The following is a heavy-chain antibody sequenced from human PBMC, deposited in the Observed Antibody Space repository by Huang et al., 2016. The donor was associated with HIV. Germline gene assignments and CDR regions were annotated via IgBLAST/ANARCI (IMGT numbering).Heavy chain of an antibody. CDR3: TGALASDTGMDV. CDR1: GFTFSDPY. V-gene: IGHV3-72*01. Sequence: EVQLVESGGGLVQPGGSLRLSCAASGFTFSDPYMDWVRQARVKGREWVGRSRNKGRSYTTEYAASVKGRFTISRDDAETSLYLQMNSLRTEDSAVYYCTGALASDTGMDVWGQGTTVTVSS. J-gene: IGHJ6*02. CDR2: SRNKGRSYTT. D-gene: IGHD6-19*01.